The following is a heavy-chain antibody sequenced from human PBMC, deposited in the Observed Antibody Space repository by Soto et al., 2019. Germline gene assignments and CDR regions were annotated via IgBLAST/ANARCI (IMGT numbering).Heavy chain of an antibody. CDR3: ARRRDYFHY. CDR1: GFTCSDYY. Sequence: QVQLVESGGGLVQPGGCLRLSCAASGFTCSDYYMSWIRQAPGKGLEWVSYISSGGNTIYYADSVKGRFTISRDNAKNSQFLQMNSLRAEDTAVYYCARRRDYFHYWGQGPLVTVSS. J-gene: IGHJ4*02. V-gene: IGHV3-11*01. CDR2: ISSGGNTI.